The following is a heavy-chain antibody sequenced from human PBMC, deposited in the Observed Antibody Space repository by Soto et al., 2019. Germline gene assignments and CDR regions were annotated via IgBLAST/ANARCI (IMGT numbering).Heavy chain of an antibody. CDR1: GGTFSSYA. D-gene: IGHD3-22*01. Sequence: QVQLVQSGAEEKKPGSSVKVSCKASGGTFSSYAISWVRQAPGQGLEWMGGIIPIFGTANYAQKFQGRVTMTADKSTSTAYMELSSLRSEDTAVYYCARGAGYDSSGYYPRFDYWGQGTLVTVSS. CDR2: IIPIFGTA. V-gene: IGHV1-69*06. CDR3: ARGAGYDSSGYYPRFDY. J-gene: IGHJ4*02.